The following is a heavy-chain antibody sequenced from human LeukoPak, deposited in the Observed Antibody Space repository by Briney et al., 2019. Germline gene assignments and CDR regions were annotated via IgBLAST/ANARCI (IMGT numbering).Heavy chain of an antibody. CDR2: IKSKTDGGTT. CDR1: GFTFSNAW. CDR3: TARSIMITFGGVISHLGRDY. Sequence: PGGSLRLSCAASGFTFSNAWMSWVRQAPGKGLEWVGRIKSKTDGGTTDYAAPVKGRFTISRDDSKNTLYLQMNSLKTEDTAVYYCTARSIMITFGGVISHLGRDYWGQGTLVTVSS. J-gene: IGHJ4*02. D-gene: IGHD3-16*02. V-gene: IGHV3-15*01.